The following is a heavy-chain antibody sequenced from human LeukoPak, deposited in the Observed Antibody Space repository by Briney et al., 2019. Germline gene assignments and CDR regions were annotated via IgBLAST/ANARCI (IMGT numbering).Heavy chain of an antibody. CDR3: ATDVPNCSSTSCYLSRYYYYGMDV. CDR1: GYTLTELS. V-gene: IGHV1-24*01. CDR2: FDPEDGET. D-gene: IGHD2-2*01. J-gene: IGHJ6*02. Sequence: ASVKVSCKVSGYTLTELSTHWVRQAPGKGLEWMGGFDPEDGETIYAQKFQGRVTMTEDTSTDTAYMELSSLRSEDTAVYYCATDVPNCSSTSCYLSRYYYYGMDVWGQGTTVTVSS.